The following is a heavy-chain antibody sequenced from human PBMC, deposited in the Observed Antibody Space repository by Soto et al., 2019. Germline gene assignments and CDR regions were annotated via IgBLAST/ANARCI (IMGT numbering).Heavy chain of an antibody. CDR2: MSGSSGNT. V-gene: IGHV3-23*01. J-gene: IGHJ4*02. CDR3: AKGYSNSWHVPDH. CDR1: GFIFSDYA. D-gene: IGHD4-4*01. Sequence: EVHLLESGGGLVQPGGSLRLSCAASGFIFSDYAMTWVRQAPGKGLQWVSSMSGSSGNTYYADSVKGWFTVSRDNSKNTLSLLMNSLRADDTAMYSCAKGYSNSWHVPDHWGQGTLVTVSS.